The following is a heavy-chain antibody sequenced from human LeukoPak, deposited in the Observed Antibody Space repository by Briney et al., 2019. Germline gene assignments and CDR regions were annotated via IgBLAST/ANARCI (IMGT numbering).Heavy chain of an antibody. CDR1: GFTFSSYG. CDR3: AKEVEVSQGPDY. D-gene: IGHD2-15*01. Sequence: GGSLRLSCAASGFTFSSYGMHWVRQAPGKGLEWVAVISYDGSKKFYADSVKGRFTISRDNSKNTLYLQMNSLRAEDTAVYYCAKEVEVSQGPDYWGQGTLVTVSS. J-gene: IGHJ4*02. V-gene: IGHV3-30*18. CDR2: ISYDGSKK.